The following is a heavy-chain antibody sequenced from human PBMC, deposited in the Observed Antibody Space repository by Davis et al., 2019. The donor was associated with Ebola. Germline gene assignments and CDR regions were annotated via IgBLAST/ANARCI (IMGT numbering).Heavy chain of an antibody. V-gene: IGHV1-18*01. CDR2: ISAYNGNT. D-gene: IGHD1-20*01. Sequence: ASVKVSCKASGYTFTSYAMHWVRQAPGQRLEWMGWISAYNGNTNYAQKLQGRVTMTTDTSTSTAYMELRSLRSDDTAVYYCARWATYNWNPGFDYWGQGTLVTVSS. CDR3: ARWATYNWNPGFDY. J-gene: IGHJ4*02. CDR1: GYTFTSYA.